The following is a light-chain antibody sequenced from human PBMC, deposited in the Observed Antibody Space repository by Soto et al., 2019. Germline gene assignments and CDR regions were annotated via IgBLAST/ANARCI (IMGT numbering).Light chain of an antibody. J-gene: IGKJ1*01. V-gene: IGKV3-20*01. CDR3: QQYGSSPRT. Sequence: EIVLTQSPGTLSLSPGERATLSCRASQSVSSSYLAWYQQKPGQAARLLIYGASSRATGIPDRFSGSGSGTAFTLTISRLEPEDLAVYYCQQYGSSPRTFRQGTKVQIK. CDR1: QSVSSSY. CDR2: GAS.